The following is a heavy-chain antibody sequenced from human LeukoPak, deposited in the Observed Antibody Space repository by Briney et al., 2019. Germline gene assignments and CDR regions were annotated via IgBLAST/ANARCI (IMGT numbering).Heavy chain of an antibody. CDR2: VYYSGST. D-gene: IGHD3-10*01. J-gene: IGHJ5*02. Sequence: PSETLSLTCTVSGGSLSSHYWSWIRQPPGKGLDWIGYVYYSGSTYYNPSLKSRVTISVDTSKNQFSLRLSSVTAADTAVYYCARHYGPWGQGTLVTVSS. V-gene: IGHV4-59*08. CDR3: ARHYGP. CDR1: GGSLSSHY.